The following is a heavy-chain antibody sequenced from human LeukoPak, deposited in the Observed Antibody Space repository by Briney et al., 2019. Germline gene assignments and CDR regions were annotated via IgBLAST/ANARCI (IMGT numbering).Heavy chain of an antibody. CDR1: GGSISSYY. V-gene: IGHV4-59*08. CDR2: IYYSGST. D-gene: IGHD4-17*01. CDR3: ARHQVDYGDYVNAFDI. J-gene: IGHJ3*02. Sequence: SETLSLTCTVSGGSISSYYWSWIRQPSGKGLEWIGYIYYSGSTNYNPSLKSRVTISVDTSKNQFSLKLSSVTAADTAVYYCARHQVDYGDYVNAFDIWGQGTMVTVSS.